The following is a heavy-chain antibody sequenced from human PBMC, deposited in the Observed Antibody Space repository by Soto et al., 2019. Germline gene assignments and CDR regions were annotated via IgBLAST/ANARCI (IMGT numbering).Heavy chain of an antibody. V-gene: IGHV1-24*01. J-gene: IGHJ4*02. Sequence: ASVKVSCKVSGYTLTELSMHWVRQAPGKGLEWMGGFDPEDGETIYAQKFQGRVTMTEDTSTDTAYMELSSLRSEDTAVYYCATSHFRQLVLWWLFHYWGQGTLVTVSS. CDR3: ATSHFRQLVLWWLFHY. CDR2: FDPEDGET. D-gene: IGHD2-21*01. CDR1: GYTLTELS.